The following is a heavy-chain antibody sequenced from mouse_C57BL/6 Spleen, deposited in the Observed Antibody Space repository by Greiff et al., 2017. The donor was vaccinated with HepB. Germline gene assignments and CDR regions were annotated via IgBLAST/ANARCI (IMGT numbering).Heavy chain of an antibody. V-gene: IGHV5-17*01. Sequence: EVNVVESGGGLVKPGGSLKLSCAASGFTFSDYGMHWVRQAPEKGLEWVAYISSGSSTIYYADTVKGRFTISRDNAKNTLFLQMTSLRSEDTAMYYCARTHYYGSSYVGYWGQGTTLTVSS. CDR3: ARTHYYGSSYVGY. CDR2: ISSGSSTI. D-gene: IGHD1-1*01. J-gene: IGHJ2*01. CDR1: GFTFSDYG.